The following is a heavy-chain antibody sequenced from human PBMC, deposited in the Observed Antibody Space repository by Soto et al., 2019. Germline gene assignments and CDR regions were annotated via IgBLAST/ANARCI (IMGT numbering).Heavy chain of an antibody. J-gene: IGHJ6*02. CDR3: ARALDTAGLYYYYYGMDV. CDR1: GVTFSSYA. D-gene: IGHD5-18*01. V-gene: IGHV1-69*13. CDR2: IIPIFDTA. Sequence: SVKVSCKASGVTFSSYAISWVRQAPGQGLGWMGGIIPIFDTANYAQKFQGRVTITADESTSTAYMELSSLRSEDTAVYYCARALDTAGLYYYYYGMDVWGQGTTVTVSS.